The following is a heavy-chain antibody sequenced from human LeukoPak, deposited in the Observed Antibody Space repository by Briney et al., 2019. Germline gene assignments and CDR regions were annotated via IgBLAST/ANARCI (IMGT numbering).Heavy chain of an antibody. D-gene: IGHD3-22*01. CDR1: GFTFSTYA. V-gene: IGHV3-23*01. CDR3: AKQTDTTGSRGGAFDI. CDR2: ISGGGDIT. J-gene: IGHJ3*02. Sequence: PGGSLRLSCAASGFTFSTYAMSWVRQTPGKGLEWVSVISGGGDITYSADSMKGRFTISRDNSKNTLFLQMSGLGAEDTAVYYCAKQTDTTGSRGGAFDIWGQGTMVTVSS.